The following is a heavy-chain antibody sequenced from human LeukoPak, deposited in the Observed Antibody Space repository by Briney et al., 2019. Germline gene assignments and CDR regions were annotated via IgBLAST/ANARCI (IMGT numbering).Heavy chain of an antibody. D-gene: IGHD2-2*01. CDR2: IYTSGST. CDR3: ARDCSSTSCTPFDY. V-gene: IGHV4-4*07. CDR1: GGSISSYY. J-gene: IGHJ4*02. Sequence: SETLSLTCTVSGGSISSYYWSWIRQPAGKGLEWIGRIYTSGSTNYNPSLKSRVTTSVDTSKNQFSLKLSSVTAADTAVYYCARDCSSTSCTPFDYWGQGTLVTVSS.